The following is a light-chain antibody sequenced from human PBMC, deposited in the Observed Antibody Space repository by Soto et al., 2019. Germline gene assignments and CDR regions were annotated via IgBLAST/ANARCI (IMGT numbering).Light chain of an antibody. CDR2: QDS. CDR3: QAWDSSTGNVV. J-gene: IGLJ2*01. CDR1: KLGDKY. V-gene: IGLV3-1*01. Sequence: SYELTQPPLVSVSPGQTSSITCSGDKLGDKYACWYQQKPGQSPVLVIYQDSKRPSGIPERFSGSNSGNTATLTISGTQAMDEADYYCQAWDSSTGNVVFGGGTKLTVL.